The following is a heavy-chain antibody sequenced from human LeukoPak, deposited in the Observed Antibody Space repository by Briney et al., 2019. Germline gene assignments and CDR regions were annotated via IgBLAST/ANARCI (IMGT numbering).Heavy chain of an antibody. J-gene: IGHJ4*02. CDR1: GFTFSTYW. D-gene: IGHD1-20*01. Sequence: PGESLRLSCAASGFTFSTYWMNWVRQAPGKGREWVANIKQDGSERYYVDSVKGRFTISRDNAKTSLYLQMNSLRAEDTAIYYCAINWFHDYWGQGTLVTVSS. CDR2: IKQDGSER. CDR3: AINWFHDY. V-gene: IGHV3-7*01.